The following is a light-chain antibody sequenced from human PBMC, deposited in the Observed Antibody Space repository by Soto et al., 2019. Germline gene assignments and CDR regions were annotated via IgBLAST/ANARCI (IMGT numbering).Light chain of an antibody. CDR2: RAS. V-gene: IGKV3-20*01. CDR3: QQYGSSPPYT. Sequence: EIVLTQSPGTLSLSPGETATLSCRASRSVSSNYLAWYQQRPGQAPRLLINRASNRATGIPDRFTGSGSGTDFTLTINRLEPEDFAVYYCQQYGSSPPYTFGQGTKVDIK. J-gene: IGKJ2*01. CDR1: RSVSSNY.